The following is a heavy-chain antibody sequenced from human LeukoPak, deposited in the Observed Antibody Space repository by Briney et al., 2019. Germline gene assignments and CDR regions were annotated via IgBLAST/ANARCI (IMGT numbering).Heavy chain of an antibody. CDR2: ISAYNGNT. CDR1: GYTFTGYY. D-gene: IGHD3-22*01. CDR3: ARESYYDSSGYPDY. V-gene: IGHV1-18*04. J-gene: IGHJ4*02. Sequence: ASVKVSCKASGYTFTGYYMHWVRQAPGQGLEWMGWISAYNGNTNYAQKLQGRVTMTTDTSTSTAYMELRSLRSDDTAVYYCARESYYDSSGYPDYWGQGTLVTVSS.